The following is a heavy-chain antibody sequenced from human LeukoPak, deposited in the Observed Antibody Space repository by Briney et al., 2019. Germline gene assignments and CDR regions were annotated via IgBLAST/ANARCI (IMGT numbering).Heavy chain of an antibody. CDR3: ARDNVPSNFGWLLYVGGGFDY. D-gene: IGHD3-9*01. CDR1: GFNFSDYY. J-gene: IGHJ4*02. Sequence: GALRLSCAASGFNFSDYYMSWIRQAPGKGLEWVSYISSSGNTVYYTDSVKGRFTIYRDNAKSSLYLQLNSLRAEDTAVYYCARDNVPSNFGWLLYVGGGFDYWGQGNLVTVSS. V-gene: IGHV3-11*01. CDR2: ISSSGNTV.